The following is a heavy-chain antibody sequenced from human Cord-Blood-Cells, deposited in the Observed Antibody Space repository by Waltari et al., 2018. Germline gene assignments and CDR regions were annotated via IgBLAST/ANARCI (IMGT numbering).Heavy chain of an antibody. Sequence: QVQLQQWGAGLLKPSETLSLTCAVYGGSFSGYYWSWFRQPPGKGLEWIGEINHSRSTNYNPSLKSRVTISVDTSKNQFSLKLSSVTAADTAVYYCARYLDDSIAAAGTSAFDIWGQGTMVTVSS. J-gene: IGHJ3*02. CDR3: ARYLDDSIAAAGTSAFDI. V-gene: IGHV4-34*01. D-gene: IGHD6-13*01. CDR2: INHSRST. CDR1: GGSFSGYY.